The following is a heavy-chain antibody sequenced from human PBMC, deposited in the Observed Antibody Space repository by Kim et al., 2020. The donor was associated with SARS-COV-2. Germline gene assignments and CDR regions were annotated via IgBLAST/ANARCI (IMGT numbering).Heavy chain of an antibody. D-gene: IGHD2-2*01. CDR3: AREYCSSNTCYFDY. J-gene: IGHJ4*02. Sequence: NPTLTSRVSISADTSNNPSSLKLTSVTAADTAVYYCAREYCSSNTCYFDYWGQGTLVTVSS. V-gene: IGHV4-61*02.